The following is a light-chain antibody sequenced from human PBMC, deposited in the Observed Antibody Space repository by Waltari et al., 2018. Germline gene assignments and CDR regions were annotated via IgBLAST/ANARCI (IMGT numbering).Light chain of an antibody. Sequence: QSALTQPASVSGSPGQSITLPCTGTSSDIGASNYISWYQQHPGKAPKLLIYNVVNRPFGVSNRFSGSKSGNTASLAISGLQPEDEANYYCASYVTTTTLVVFGGGTTLTVL. CDR3: ASYVTTTTLVV. V-gene: IGLV2-14*03. CDR1: SSDIGASNY. CDR2: NVV. J-gene: IGLJ3*02.